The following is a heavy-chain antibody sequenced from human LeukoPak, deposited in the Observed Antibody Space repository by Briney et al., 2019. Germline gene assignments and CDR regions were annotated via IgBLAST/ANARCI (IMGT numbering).Heavy chain of an antibody. CDR3: ARDRNSIFGMVSIYWFDP. V-gene: IGHV4-4*07. J-gene: IGHJ5*02. Sequence: SETLSLTCTVSGGSINNYHWSWIRQPAGKGLEWIGRIYTSGSTNYNPSLKSRVTMSVDTSKNQFSLKLSSVTAADTAVYYCARDRNSIFGMVSIYWFDPWGQGTLVTVSS. CDR1: GGSINNYH. D-gene: IGHD3-3*01. CDR2: IYTSGST.